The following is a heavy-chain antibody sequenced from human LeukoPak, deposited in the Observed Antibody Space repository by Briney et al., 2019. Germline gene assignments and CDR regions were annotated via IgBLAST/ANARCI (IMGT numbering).Heavy chain of an antibody. CDR1: GYTFTSYG. CDR3: AVTAQKYSSGWFGWGSYYFDY. Sequence: ASVKVSCKASGYTFTSYGISWVRQAPGQGLEWMGWISAYNGNTNYAQKLQGRVTMTRNTSISTAYMELSSLRSEDTAVYYCAVTAQKYSSGWFGWGSYYFDYWGQGTLVTVSS. V-gene: IGHV1-18*01. CDR2: ISAYNGNT. J-gene: IGHJ4*02. D-gene: IGHD6-19*01.